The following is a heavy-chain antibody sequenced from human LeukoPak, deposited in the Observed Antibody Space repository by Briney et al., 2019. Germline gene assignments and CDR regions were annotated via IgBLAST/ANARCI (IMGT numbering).Heavy chain of an antibody. V-gene: IGHV1-8*01. D-gene: IGHD2-2*02. CDR1: GYTFTSYD. J-gene: IGHJ3*02. CDR3: ARYLCSSTSCYRDAFDI. Sequence: GASVKVSCKASGYTFTSYDINWVRQATGQGLEWMGWMNPNSGNTGYAQKFQGRATMTRNTSISTAYMELSSLRSEDTAVYYCARYLCSSTSCYRDAFDIWGQGTMVTVSS. CDR2: MNPNSGNT.